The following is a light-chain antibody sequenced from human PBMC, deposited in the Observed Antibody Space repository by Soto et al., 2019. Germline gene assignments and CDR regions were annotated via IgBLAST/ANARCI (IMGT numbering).Light chain of an antibody. CDR1: QSVGNN. J-gene: IGKJ1*01. Sequence: EVVMTQSPVTLSVSPVERATLSCRASQSVGNNLAWYQQKPGQAPRLLIYDTSIRATGIPARFSGSGSGTEFTLTISSLQSEDFAVYFCQRYNNWPETFGQGTKVDIK. CDR3: QRYNNWPET. CDR2: DTS. V-gene: IGKV3-15*01.